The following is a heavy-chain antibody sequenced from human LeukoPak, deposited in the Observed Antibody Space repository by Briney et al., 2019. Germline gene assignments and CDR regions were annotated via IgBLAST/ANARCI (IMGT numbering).Heavy chain of an antibody. CDR2: ISLDGSET. D-gene: IGHD5/OR15-5a*01. CDR1: GFTYSSYW. V-gene: IGHV3-7*01. CDR3: ARVRVSEDGFEY. Sequence: PGGSLRLSCAASGFTYSSYWMSWVRQAPGKGLEWVSNISLDGSETYYVDSVRGRFTISRDNAKNSLYLQMNSLRAEDTAVYYCARVRVSEDGFEYWGQGTLVTVSS. J-gene: IGHJ4*02.